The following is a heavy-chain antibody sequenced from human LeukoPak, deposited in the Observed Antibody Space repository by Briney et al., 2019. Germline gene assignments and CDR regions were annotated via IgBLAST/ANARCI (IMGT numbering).Heavy chain of an antibody. Sequence: ASVKVSCKASGYSFTGYYIHWVRQAPGQGLEWMGWINPNSGGTKYAQKFQGRLTMTRDTSISTANMELSRLRSDDTAVYYCARERTTVVTLDYYYGMDVWGQGTTVTVTS. D-gene: IGHD4-23*01. CDR2: INPNSGGT. CDR3: ARERTTVVTLDYYYGMDV. J-gene: IGHJ6*02. V-gene: IGHV1-2*02. CDR1: GYSFTGYY.